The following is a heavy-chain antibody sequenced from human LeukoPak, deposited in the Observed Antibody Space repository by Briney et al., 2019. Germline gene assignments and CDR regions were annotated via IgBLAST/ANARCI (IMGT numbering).Heavy chain of an antibody. Sequence: GGSLRLSCAASGFTFSSYSMNWVRQAPGKGLEWVSSISSSSSYIYYADSVKGRFTISRDNAKNSLYLQMNSLRAEDTAVHYCARDKSELHFDYWGQGTLVTVSS. CDR2: ISSSSSYI. D-gene: IGHD2-15*01. CDR1: GFTFSSYS. V-gene: IGHV3-21*01. CDR3: ARDKSELHFDY. J-gene: IGHJ4*02.